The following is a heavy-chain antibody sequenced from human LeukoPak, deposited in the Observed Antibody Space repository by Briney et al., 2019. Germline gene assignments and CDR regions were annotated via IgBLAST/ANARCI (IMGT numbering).Heavy chain of an antibody. J-gene: IGHJ4*02. CDR3: AKVPYYDFWSGYSHDYYFDY. D-gene: IGHD3-3*01. Sequence: AGGSLRLSCAASGFTFSSYAMSWVRQAPGKGLEWVSAISGSGGSTYYADSVKGRFTISRDNSKNTLYLQMNSLRAEDTAVYYCAKVPYYDFWSGYSHDYYFDYWGQGTLVTVSS. V-gene: IGHV3-23*01. CDR1: GFTFSSYA. CDR2: ISGSGGST.